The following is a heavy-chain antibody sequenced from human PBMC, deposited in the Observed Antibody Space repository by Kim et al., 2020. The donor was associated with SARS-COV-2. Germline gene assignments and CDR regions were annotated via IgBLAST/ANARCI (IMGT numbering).Heavy chain of an antibody. CDR3: AKDPYSSSWYGWFDP. V-gene: IGHV3-23*01. J-gene: IGHJ5*02. D-gene: IGHD6-13*01. CDR1: GFTFSSYA. Sequence: GGSLRLSCAASGFTFSSYAMSWVRQAPGKGLEWVSAISGSGGSTYYADSVKGRFTISRDNSKNTLYLQMNSLRAEDTAVYYCAKDPYSSSWYGWFDPWGQGTLVTVSS. CDR2: ISGSGGST.